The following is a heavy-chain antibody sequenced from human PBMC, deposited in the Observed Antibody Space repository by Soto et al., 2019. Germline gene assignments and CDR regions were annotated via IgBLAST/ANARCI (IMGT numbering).Heavy chain of an antibody. Sequence: ASVKVSCKASGYSFISYPMHWVRQAPGQRLEWMGWINAGNGDTRYSQIFQGRVTLTRDTSASTVYLDLSSLRSEDTAIYYCARAISGYVTWGQGTLVTVS. J-gene: IGHJ5*02. CDR3: ARAISGYVT. D-gene: IGHD5-12*01. CDR1: GYSFISYP. CDR2: INAGNGDT. V-gene: IGHV1-3*01.